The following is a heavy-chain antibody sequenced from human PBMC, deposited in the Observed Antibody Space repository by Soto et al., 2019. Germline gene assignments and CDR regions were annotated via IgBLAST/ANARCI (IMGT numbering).Heavy chain of an antibody. D-gene: IGHD2-15*01. CDR3: ARGGAANLIFDY. CDR1: GGSISSYY. CDR2: IYYSGST. V-gene: IGHV4-59*01. J-gene: IGHJ4*02. Sequence: SETLSLTCTVSGGSISSYYWSWIRQPPGKGLEWIGYIYYSGSTNYNPSLKSRVTISVDTSKNQFSLKLSSVTAADTAVYYCARGGAANLIFDYWGQGTLVTVSS.